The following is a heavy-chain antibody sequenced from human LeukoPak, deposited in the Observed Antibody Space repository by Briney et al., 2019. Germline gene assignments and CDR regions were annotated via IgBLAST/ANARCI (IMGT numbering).Heavy chain of an antibody. D-gene: IGHD3-22*01. Sequence: SVKVSCKASGGTFSSYAISWVRQAPGQGLEWMGGIIPIFGTANYAQKFQGRVTITADESTSTAYMELSSLRSEDTAVYYCARRLSMGGYPVGFFDYWGQGTLVTVSS. J-gene: IGHJ4*02. CDR2: IIPIFGTA. V-gene: IGHV1-69*13. CDR3: ARRLSMGGYPVGFFDY. CDR1: GGTFSSYA.